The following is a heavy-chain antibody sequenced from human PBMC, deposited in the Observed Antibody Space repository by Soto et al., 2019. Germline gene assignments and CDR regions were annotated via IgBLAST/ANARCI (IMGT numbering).Heavy chain of an antibody. Sequence: QVQLQESGPGLVKPSGTVSLTCAVSGVSISTNNWWTWVRQPPGKGLEWIGEIYHTGSTNHNPSLKNRVIISVDMSKNQVSLKLSSVTAADTALYYCARTLYDSSGFDYWGQGTLVSVSS. D-gene: IGHD3-22*01. V-gene: IGHV4-4*02. CDR2: IYHTGST. J-gene: IGHJ4*02. CDR3: ARTLYDSSGFDY. CDR1: GVSISTNNW.